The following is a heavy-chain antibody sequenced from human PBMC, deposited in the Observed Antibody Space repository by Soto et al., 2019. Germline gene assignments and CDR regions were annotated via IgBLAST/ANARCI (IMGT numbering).Heavy chain of an antibody. Sequence: ASVKVSGKTSGYTFFNDGISWVRQAPGQGLGWRGWISGYNGNTNYAQKFQARVTMTTDTSTTTAYMELRSLRSDDAAFYYCARKSSSSSWFDPWGQGTLVTVSS. CDR2: ISGYNGNT. CDR1: GYTFFNDG. D-gene: IGHD6-6*01. V-gene: IGHV1-18*01. CDR3: ARKSSSSSWFDP. J-gene: IGHJ5*02.